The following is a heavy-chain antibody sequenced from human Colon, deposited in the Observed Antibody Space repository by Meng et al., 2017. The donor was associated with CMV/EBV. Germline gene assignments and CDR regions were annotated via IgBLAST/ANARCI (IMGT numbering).Heavy chain of an antibody. D-gene: IGHD3-3*01. CDR3: ARDPFQAHLLDDFLDS. V-gene: IGHV3-74*01. Sequence: GESLKISCAASGFTFSSYWMHWVRQAPGKGLVWVSRINSDGSSTSYADSVKGRFTISRGNAKNTLYLQMNSLRPEDMAVYYCARDPFQAHLLDDFLDSWGQGTLVTVSS. CDR2: INSDGSST. CDR1: GFTFSSYW. J-gene: IGHJ4*02.